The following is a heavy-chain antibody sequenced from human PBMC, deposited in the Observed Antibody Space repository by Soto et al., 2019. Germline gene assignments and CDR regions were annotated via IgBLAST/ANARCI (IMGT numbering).Heavy chain of an antibody. CDR1: GYTFISYV. J-gene: IGHJ6*03. CDR2: INAGNGNT. D-gene: IGHD6-13*01. V-gene: IGHV1-3*01. Sequence: GASLRVSARASGYTFISYVRNWLRPAPGQRLEWMGWINAGNGNTKYSQNFQGRVTITRDTSASTDYMELSSLRSEDTAVYYCARLSAAATPAGYYYYYMDVWGKGTTVTVSS. CDR3: ARLSAAATPAGYYYYYMDV.